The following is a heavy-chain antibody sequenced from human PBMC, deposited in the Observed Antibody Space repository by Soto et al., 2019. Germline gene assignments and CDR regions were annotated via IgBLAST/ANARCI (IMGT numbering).Heavy chain of an antibody. J-gene: IGHJ5*01. Sequence: QVQLVQAGAEVKKPGASVQVSCKASGYTFTSYAVHWVRQAPGQSLEWMAWINAGNGNTKYSQKFKGRVTITRDTSAGIAYTELSSLRFEHTAVNYCARDVGVVVPATPGWLVSWGQVPLVTLS. CDR1: GYTFTSYA. CDR2: INAGNGNT. V-gene: IGHV1-3*01. D-gene: IGHD2-15*01. CDR3: ARDVGVVVPATPGWLVS.